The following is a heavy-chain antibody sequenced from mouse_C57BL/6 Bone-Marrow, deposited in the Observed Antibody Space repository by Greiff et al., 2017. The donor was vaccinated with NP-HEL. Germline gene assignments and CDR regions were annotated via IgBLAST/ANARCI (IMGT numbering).Heavy chain of an antibody. CDR3: AYGEPHLDD. D-gene: IGHD1-1*01. Sequence: VQLQQSGAELARPGASVKLSCKASGYTFTSYGRSWVKQRTGQGLEWIGEIYPRNGDTYYNEKFKGKATLTADKSSSTAYMELRSLTAEDSAVYLGAYGEPHLDDWGKGTTVTVSS. CDR2: IYPRNGDT. J-gene: IGHJ1*03. V-gene: IGHV1-81*01. CDR1: GYTFTSYG.